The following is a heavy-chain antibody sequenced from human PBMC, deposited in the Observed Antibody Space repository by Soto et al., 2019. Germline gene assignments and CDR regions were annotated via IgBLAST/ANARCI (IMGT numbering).Heavy chain of an antibody. CDR1: GGSISSSSYY. V-gene: IGHV4-39*01. CDR2: IYYSGST. Sequence: SETLSLTCTVSGGSISSSSYYWGWIRQPPGKGLEWIGSIYYSGSTYYNPSLKSRVTISVDTSKNQFSLKLSSVTAADTAVYYCARLDSSGYYCDYWGQGTLVTAPQ. D-gene: IGHD3-22*01. J-gene: IGHJ4*02. CDR3: ARLDSSGYYCDY.